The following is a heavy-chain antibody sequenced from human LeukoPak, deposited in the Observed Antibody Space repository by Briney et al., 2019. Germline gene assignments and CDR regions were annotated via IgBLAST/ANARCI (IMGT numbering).Heavy chain of an antibody. Sequence: GESLKISCKGSGYSFTSYWISWVRQMPGKGLEWMGRIDPRDSFTNYSPSFQGNVTISVDKSTSTAYLQWSSLKASDTAMYYCARRYSSGWYTNAEYFQHWGQGTLVTVSS. D-gene: IGHD6-19*01. J-gene: IGHJ1*01. CDR3: ARRYSSGWYTNAEYFQH. V-gene: IGHV5-10-1*01. CDR1: GYSFTSYW. CDR2: IDPRDSFT.